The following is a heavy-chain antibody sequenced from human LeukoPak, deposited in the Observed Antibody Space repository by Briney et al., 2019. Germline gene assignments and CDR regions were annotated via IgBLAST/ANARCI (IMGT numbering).Heavy chain of an antibody. V-gene: IGHV4-39*01. CDR1: GGSISSSSYS. Sequence: PSETLSLTCTVSGGSISSSSYSWGWIRQPPGKGLEWIGSIYYSGSTYYNPSLKSRVTISVDTSKNQFSLKLSSVTAADTAVYYCASSYYYDSYYYGMDVWGQGTTVTVSS. D-gene: IGHD3-22*01. J-gene: IGHJ6*02. CDR3: ASSYYYDSYYYGMDV. CDR2: IYYSGST.